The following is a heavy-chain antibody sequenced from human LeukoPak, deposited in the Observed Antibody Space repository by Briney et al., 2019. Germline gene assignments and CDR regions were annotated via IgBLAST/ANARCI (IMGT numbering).Heavy chain of an antibody. Sequence: SETLSLTCTVSGGSIRSYYWTWIRQPAGKGLEWIGRTHTSGTTNHNPSLKSRVTMSVDTSNNHFSLKLSSVTAADTAVYYRARETEVPGGRSWDFWGQGTLVTVSS. CDR1: GGSIRSYY. D-gene: IGHD6-19*01. V-gene: IGHV4-4*07. CDR2: THTSGTT. CDR3: ARETEVPGGRSWDF. J-gene: IGHJ4*02.